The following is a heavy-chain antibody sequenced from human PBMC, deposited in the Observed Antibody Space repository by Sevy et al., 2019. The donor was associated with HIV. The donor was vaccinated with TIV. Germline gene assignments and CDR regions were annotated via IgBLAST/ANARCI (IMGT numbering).Heavy chain of an antibody. CDR3: ARFLEWSPSFDY. Sequence: SETLSLTCTVSGGSISSGGYYWSWIRQHPGKGLEWIGYIYYSGSTYYNPSLKSRVTISVDTSKNQFSLKLSSVTAADTAVYYCARFLEWSPSFDYWGQGTLVTVSS. D-gene: IGHD3-3*01. J-gene: IGHJ4*02. V-gene: IGHV4-31*03. CDR2: IYYSGST. CDR1: GGSISSGGYY.